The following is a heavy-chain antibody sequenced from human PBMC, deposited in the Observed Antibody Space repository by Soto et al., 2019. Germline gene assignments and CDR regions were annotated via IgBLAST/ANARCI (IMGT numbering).Heavy chain of an antibody. J-gene: IGHJ4*02. D-gene: IGHD3-22*01. V-gene: IGHV4-59*01. CDR1: GGSISSYY. CDR3: ATYDSGGKFDF. Sequence: SETLSLTCTVSGGSISSYYWSWIRQPPGKGLEWIGYIYYSGSTNYNPSLKSRVTISVDTSKNQFSLKLSSVTAADTAVYYCATYDSGGKFDFWGLGTLVTVSS. CDR2: IYYSGST.